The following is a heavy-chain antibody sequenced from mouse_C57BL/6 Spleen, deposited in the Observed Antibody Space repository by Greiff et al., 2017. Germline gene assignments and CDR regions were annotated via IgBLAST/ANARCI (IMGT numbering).Heavy chain of an antibody. J-gene: IGHJ2*01. Sequence: QVQLKQSGAELVKPGASVKLSCKASGYTFTSYWMHWVKQRPGRGLEWIGRIDPNSGGTKYNEKFKSKATLTVDKPSSTAYMQLSSLTSEDSAVYYCARSPLGTTVVAENYFDYWGQGTTLTVSS. V-gene: IGHV1-72*01. CDR2: IDPNSGGT. CDR1: GYTFTSYW. D-gene: IGHD1-1*01. CDR3: ARSPLGTTVVAENYFDY.